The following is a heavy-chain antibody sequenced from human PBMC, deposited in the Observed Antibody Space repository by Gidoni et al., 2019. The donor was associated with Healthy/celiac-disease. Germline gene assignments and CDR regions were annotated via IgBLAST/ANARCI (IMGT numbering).Heavy chain of an antibody. CDR3: ARGRVPRRTLAYFDY. V-gene: IGHV4-34*01. Sequence: QVQLQQWGAGLLKPSETLSLTCAVYGGSFSGYYWSWIRQPPGKGLEWIGEINHSGSTNYNPSLKSRVTISVDTSKNQFSLKLSSVTAADTAVYYCARGRVPRRTLAYFDYWGQGTLVTVSS. CDR1: GGSFSGYY. CDR2: INHSGST. D-gene: IGHD1-1*01. J-gene: IGHJ4*02.